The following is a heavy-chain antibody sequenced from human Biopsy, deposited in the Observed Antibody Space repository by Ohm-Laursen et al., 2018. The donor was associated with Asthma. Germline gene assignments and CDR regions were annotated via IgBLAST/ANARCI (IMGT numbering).Heavy chain of an antibody. Sequence: SPRLSCAASGFAVSRDHMFWVRQAPGKGLEWVAVISYDGSSIYYADSVKGRFTISRDNSKNTLSLQMNSLTAEDTAVYYCAREGVAGTHIEDWGQGTLVTVSS. CDR3: AREGVAGTHIED. D-gene: IGHD6-19*01. V-gene: IGHV3-30-3*01. CDR2: ISYDGSSI. J-gene: IGHJ4*02. CDR1: GFAVSRDH.